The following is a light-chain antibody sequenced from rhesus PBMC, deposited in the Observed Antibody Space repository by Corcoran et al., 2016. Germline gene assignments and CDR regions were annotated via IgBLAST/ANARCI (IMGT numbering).Light chain of an antibody. CDR2: HSK. V-gene: IGLV1-72*02. J-gene: IGLJ6*01. Sequence: QSVLTQPPSASGAPGQSVTISCSGSSSNIGSHDVYWYQQLPGTAPKVLIYHSKQRPSGVPDRFSGSRSGTSASLAISGLRPEDEADYYCEAWESSLSGPVFGSGTKLTVL. CDR3: EAWESSLSGPV. CDR1: SSNIGSHD.